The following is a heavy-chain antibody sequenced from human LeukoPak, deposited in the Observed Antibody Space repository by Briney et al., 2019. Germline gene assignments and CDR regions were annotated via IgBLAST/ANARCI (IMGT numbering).Heavy chain of an antibody. J-gene: IGHJ4*02. CDR3: AKGPPIAVAGTNFDY. V-gene: IGHV3-30*18. D-gene: IGHD6-19*01. CDR1: GFTFSSYG. Sequence: PGGSLRLSCAASGFTFSSYGMQWVRQAPGKGLEWVAVISYGGSNKYYADSVKGRFTISRDNSKNTLYLQMNSLRAEDTAVYYCAKGPPIAVAGTNFDYWGQGTLVTVSS. CDR2: ISYGGSNK.